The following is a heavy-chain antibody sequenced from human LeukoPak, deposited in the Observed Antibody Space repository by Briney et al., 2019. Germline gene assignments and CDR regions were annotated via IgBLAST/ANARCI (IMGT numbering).Heavy chain of an antibody. D-gene: IGHD2-21*02. J-gene: IGHJ4*02. V-gene: IGHV4-61*02. CDR3: AREGVVVTAIHLYFDY. Sequence: SETLSLTCTVSGGSISSGSYYWSWIRQPAGKGLEWIGRIYTSGSTNYNPSLKSRVTISVDTSKNQFSLKLSSVTAADTAVYYCAREGVVVTAIHLYFDYWGQGTLVTVSS. CDR1: GGSISSGSYY. CDR2: IYTSGST.